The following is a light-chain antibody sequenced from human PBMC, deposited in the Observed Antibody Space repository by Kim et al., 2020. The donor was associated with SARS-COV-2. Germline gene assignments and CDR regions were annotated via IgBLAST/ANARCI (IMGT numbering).Light chain of an antibody. Sequence: PEERPTLSCRPSENVGNSDLAWYQQRPGQAPRLLIYGASNRVTGIPDRFSGSGSGRDFTLTISGLEPEDFAVYYCHQYASPRLTFGGGTKVDIK. CDR3: HQYASPRLT. CDR2: GAS. V-gene: IGKV3-20*01. J-gene: IGKJ4*01. CDR1: ENVGNSD.